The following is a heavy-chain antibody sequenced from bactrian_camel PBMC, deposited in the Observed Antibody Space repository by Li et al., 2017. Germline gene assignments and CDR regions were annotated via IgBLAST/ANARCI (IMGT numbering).Heavy chain of an antibody. CDR2: MYRKGAA. D-gene: IGHD6*01. J-gene: IGHJ6*01. Sequence: HVQLVESGGGSVQAGGSLTLSCTYSEFSTSCIGWFRQAPGKEREGVAAMYRKGAAIYEDSVKGRFTISRDNAKNTLYLQLNSLKTEDTAMYYCTFHASRGPGESVVAGFNLFGYWGQGTQVTVS. V-gene: IGHV3S53*01. CDR1: EFSTSC. CDR3: TFHASRGPGESVVAGFNLFGY.